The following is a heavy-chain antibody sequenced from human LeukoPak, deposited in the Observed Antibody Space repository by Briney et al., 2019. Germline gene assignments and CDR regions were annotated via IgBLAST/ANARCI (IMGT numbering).Heavy chain of an antibody. Sequence: PSDTLSLTCTVSVVSISTYFWIWIRHSPGKGLEWIGYDYYNGITNYNPSLKSRVSISLDTSKSQFSLRLNSVSAAGTAVYYCASQLGGTTFHWGQGTLVTVSS. J-gene: IGHJ4*02. CDR2: DYYNGIT. V-gene: IGHV4-59*07. CDR1: VVSISTYF. CDR3: ASQLGGTTFH. D-gene: IGHD1/OR15-1a*01.